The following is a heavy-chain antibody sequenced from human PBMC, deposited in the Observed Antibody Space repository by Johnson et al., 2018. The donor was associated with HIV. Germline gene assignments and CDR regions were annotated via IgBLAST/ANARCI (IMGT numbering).Heavy chain of an antibody. CDR2: IYSAGSDT. J-gene: IGHJ3*02. CDR1: GFTFDNFS. V-gene: IGHV3-74*03. Sequence: VQLVESGGSVVRPGGSLRLSCAASGFTFDNFSMSWVRQAPGKGLVWVSRIYSAGSDTAYADSVKGRFTISRDNAKNTLYLQMNSLRAEDTAVYYCGRDINYSNYVNDAFDIWGQGTVVTVSS. CDR3: GRDINYSNYVNDAFDI. D-gene: IGHD4-11*01.